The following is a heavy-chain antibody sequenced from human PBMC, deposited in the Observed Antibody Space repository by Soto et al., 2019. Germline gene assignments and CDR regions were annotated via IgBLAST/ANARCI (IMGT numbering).Heavy chain of an antibody. CDR1: GGSISTGGYY. Sequence: QVQLQESGPGLVKPSQTLSLTCTVSGGSISTGGYYWNWIRQHPGKGLEWIGYFYYSGSTYYNPSHKRRFTIYVNTSKNQFSLKLSFVTAADTAVYYCAGSVFPWGQGTLVTVSS. CDR2: FYYSGST. CDR3: AGSVFP. J-gene: IGHJ5*02. V-gene: IGHV4-31*03.